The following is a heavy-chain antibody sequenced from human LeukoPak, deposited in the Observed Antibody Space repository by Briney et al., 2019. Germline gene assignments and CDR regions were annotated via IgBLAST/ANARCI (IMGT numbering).Heavy chain of an antibody. CDR3: AKFPRPPGVGY. D-gene: IGHD1-1*01. Sequence: GGSLRLSCAASGFTFSSYAMSWVRQAPGKGLEWVSAVSGGGGSTYYADSVKGRFTISRDNSKNTLYLQMNSLRAEDTAVYYCAKFPRPPGVGYWGQGTLVTVSS. J-gene: IGHJ4*02. CDR1: GFTFSSYA. V-gene: IGHV3-23*01. CDR2: VSGGGGST.